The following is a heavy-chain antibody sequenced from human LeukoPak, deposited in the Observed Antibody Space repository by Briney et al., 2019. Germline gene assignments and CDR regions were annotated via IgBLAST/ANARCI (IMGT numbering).Heavy chain of an antibody. D-gene: IGHD6-13*01. Sequence: QPGRSLRLSCAASGFTFSSYGMHWVRQAPGKRLEWVAVISYDGSNKYYADSVKGRFTISRDNSKNTLYLQMNSLRAEDTAVYYCARDFVAAGTGDFDYWGQGTLVTVSS. CDR1: GFTFSSYG. V-gene: IGHV3-30*03. CDR2: ISYDGSNK. CDR3: ARDFVAAGTGDFDY. J-gene: IGHJ4*02.